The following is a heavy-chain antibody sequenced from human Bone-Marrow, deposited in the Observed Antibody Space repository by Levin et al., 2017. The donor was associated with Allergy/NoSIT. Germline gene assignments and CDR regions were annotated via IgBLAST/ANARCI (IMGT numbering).Heavy chain of an antibody. CDR3: VREDKVGEVAGYGGDFHY. CDR1: GYKFTDYI. J-gene: IGHJ4*02. V-gene: IGHV1-3*01. CDR2: INAGHGNT. Sequence: PWASVKVSCKASGYKFTDYIMNWVRQAPGQSPEWMGWINAGHGNTQYSQKFQGRVTITRDTSASTTYMELRSLTSEDTAIYYCVREDKVGEVAGYGGDFHYWGQGTLVTVSS. D-gene: IGHD5-12*01.